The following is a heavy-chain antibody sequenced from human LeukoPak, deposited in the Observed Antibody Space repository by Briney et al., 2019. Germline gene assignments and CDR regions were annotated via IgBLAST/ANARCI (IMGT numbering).Heavy chain of an antibody. CDR2: IYTSGST. CDR3: ARGIYCSSTTCYYYYYYMDV. D-gene: IGHD2-2*01. V-gene: IGHV4-4*07. J-gene: IGHJ6*03. CDR1: GGSISAYY. Sequence: KPSETLSLTCTVSGGSISAYYWSWIRQPAGKGLEWIGRIYTSGSTNYNPSRKSRVTMSLDTSKNQFSLKLSSVTAADTAVYYCARGIYCSSTTCYYYYYYMDVWGKGTTVTVSS.